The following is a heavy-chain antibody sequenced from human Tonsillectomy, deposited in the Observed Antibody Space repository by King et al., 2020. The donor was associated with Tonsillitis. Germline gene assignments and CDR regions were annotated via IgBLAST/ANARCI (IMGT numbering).Heavy chain of an antibody. D-gene: IGHD1-26*01. J-gene: IGHJ1*01. CDR3: AKDRRGILLWGYFQH. CDR2: ITEDGGSA. CDR1: GFTFDDYA. V-gene: IGHV3-43*02. Sequence: VQLVESGGGVVQPGGSLRLSCAASGFTFDDYAMHWVRRTPGKGLEWVSLITEDGGSAFYADSVKGRFTISRDKSKNSLYLQMNSLRTEDTALYYCAKDRRGILLWGYFQHWGQGTLVSVSS.